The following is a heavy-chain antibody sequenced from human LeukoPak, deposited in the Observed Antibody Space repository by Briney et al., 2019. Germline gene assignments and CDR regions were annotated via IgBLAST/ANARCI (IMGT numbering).Heavy chain of an antibody. D-gene: IGHD3-10*01. CDR3: ARDRRDWDFGELLYDAFDI. CDR2: ISSSGSTI. Sequence: GGSLRLSCAAFGFTFSSYEMNWVRQAPGKGLEWVSYISSSGSTIYYADSVKGRFTISRDNAKNPLYLQMNSLRAEDTAVYYCARDRRDWDFGELLYDAFDIWGQGTMVTVSS. V-gene: IGHV3-48*03. J-gene: IGHJ3*02. CDR1: GFTFSSYE.